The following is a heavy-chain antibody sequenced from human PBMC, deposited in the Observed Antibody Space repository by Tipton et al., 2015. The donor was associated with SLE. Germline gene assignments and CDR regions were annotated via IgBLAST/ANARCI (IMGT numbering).Heavy chain of an antibody. J-gene: IGHJ3*02. V-gene: IGHV4-59*11. D-gene: IGHD2-21*01. CDR1: GASISSHY. CDR3: ARGGGDSVAAFDI. CDR2: IHFSGST. Sequence: TLSLTSTVSGASISSHYWTWIRQSPGKGLEWLGYIHFSGSTNSNLSLKTRVTISVDTSKRHFSLKLTSVTAADTAVYYCARGGGDSVAAFDIWGQGTLVTVSS.